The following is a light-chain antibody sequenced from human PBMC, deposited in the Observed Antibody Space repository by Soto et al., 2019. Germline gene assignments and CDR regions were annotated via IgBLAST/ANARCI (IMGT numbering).Light chain of an antibody. Sequence: QSVLTQPASVSGSPGQSITISCTGTSSDVGGYNYVSWYQQHPGKAPKLMIYEVSNRPSGVSNRFSGSKSGNTASLTISGLQAEDEADYYCSSYTSSSTSNYVFGTGTKVTVL. CDR3: SSYTSSSTSNYV. V-gene: IGLV2-14*01. CDR2: EVS. CDR1: SSDVGGYNY. J-gene: IGLJ1*01.